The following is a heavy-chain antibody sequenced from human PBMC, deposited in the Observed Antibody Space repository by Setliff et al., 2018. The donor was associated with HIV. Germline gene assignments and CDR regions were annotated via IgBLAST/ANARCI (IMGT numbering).Heavy chain of an antibody. CDR1: GYTFTSYY. D-gene: IGHD3-10*01. J-gene: IGHJ6*02. CDR2: INPSGGST. V-gene: IGHV1-46*01. CDR3: SRSGVPPYYYYGMDV. Sequence: ASVKVSCKASGYTFTSYYIHWVRQAPGQGLEWMGIINPSGGSTNYAQKFQDRVTMTRDTSTTTVFMELRSLKADDTGIYYCSRSGVPPYYYYGMDVWGQGTTVTSP.